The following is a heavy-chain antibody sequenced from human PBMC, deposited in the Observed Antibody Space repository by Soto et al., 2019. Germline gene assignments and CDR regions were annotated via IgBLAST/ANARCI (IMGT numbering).Heavy chain of an antibody. Sequence: QLKLQESGPGLVKPSETLSLTCPVSGDSVGSPSYYWGWIRQSPEKGLEWIGSIYSSGSTYYNPSLKRRITMSVDRSKNQFARKVYSVTATDTAVYYCARQIGRGWVAPWGQGTLVTVSA. CDR3: ARQIGRGWVAP. D-gene: IGHD1-1*01. V-gene: IGHV4-39*01. CDR1: GDSVGSPSYY. J-gene: IGHJ5*02. CDR2: IYSSGST.